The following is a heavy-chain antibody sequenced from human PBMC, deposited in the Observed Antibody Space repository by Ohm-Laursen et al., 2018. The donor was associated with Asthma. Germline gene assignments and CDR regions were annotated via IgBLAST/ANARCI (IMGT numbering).Heavy chain of an antibody. CDR2: ISYDGSNK. V-gene: IGHV3-30*09. J-gene: IGHJ4*02. D-gene: IGHD3-10*01. Sequence: SLRLSCAASGFTFSSYAMHWVRQAPGKGLEWVAVISYDGSNKYYADSVKGRFAISRDNAKNSLYLQMNSLRDEDTALCYCARDGSSGGDYWGQGTLVTVSS. CDR3: ARDGSSGGDY. CDR1: GFTFSSYA.